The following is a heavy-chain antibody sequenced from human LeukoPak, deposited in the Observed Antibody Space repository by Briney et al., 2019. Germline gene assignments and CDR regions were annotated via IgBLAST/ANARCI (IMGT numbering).Heavy chain of an antibody. J-gene: IGHJ4*02. Sequence: GGSLRLSCAASGFTFSSYWMSWVRQAPGKGLEWVANIKQDGSEKYYVDSLKGRFTISRDNAENSLYLQMNSLRAEDTAVYYCATQSYGLFDYWGQGTLVTVSS. CDR3: ATQSYGLFDY. V-gene: IGHV3-7*01. CDR2: IKQDGSEK. CDR1: GFTFSSYW. D-gene: IGHD1-26*01.